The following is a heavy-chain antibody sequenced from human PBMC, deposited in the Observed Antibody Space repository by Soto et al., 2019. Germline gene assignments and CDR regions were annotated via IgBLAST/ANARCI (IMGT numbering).Heavy chain of an antibody. V-gene: IGHV3-11*01. CDR1: GFAFSDYY. CDR3: ARIFRRLPVFYFYL. D-gene: IGHD2-21*01. CDR2: IHTGGAVK. J-gene: IGHJ4*02. Sequence: QEHLIQSGGGLVKPGGSLTLSCEASGFAFSDYYMSWIRQVPGRGLEWVSYIHTGGAVKFYRESVKGRFTISRDNSKTSLSLRMFSLRAEDTAVYYCARIFRRLPVFYFYLWGQGALVTSSS.